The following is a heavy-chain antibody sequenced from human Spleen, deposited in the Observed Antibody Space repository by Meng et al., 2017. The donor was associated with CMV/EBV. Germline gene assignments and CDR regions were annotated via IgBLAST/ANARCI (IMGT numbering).Heavy chain of an antibody. CDR2: MNPNSGNT. D-gene: IGHD2/OR15-2a*01. J-gene: IGHJ3*02. CDR1: GYTFSNYD. CDR3: AREIVITDSEGAFDI. Sequence: ASVKVSCKASGYTFSNYDINWVRQATGQGLEWMGWMNPNSGNTGYVQKFHGRVTITRNTSISTAYMELSSLRSEDTAVYYCAREIVITDSEGAFDIWGQGTTVTVSS. V-gene: IGHV1-8*03.